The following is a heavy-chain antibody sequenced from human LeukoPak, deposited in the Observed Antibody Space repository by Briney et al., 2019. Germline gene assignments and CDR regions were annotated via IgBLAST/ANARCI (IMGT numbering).Heavy chain of an antibody. V-gene: IGHV4-61*02. CDR3: ARDNLPAGINDAFDI. J-gene: IGHJ3*02. D-gene: IGHD6-13*01. CDR1: GGSISSAGYF. CDR2: IYASGST. Sequence: SETLSPTCSVSGGSISSAGYFWTWIRQPAGKRLEWIGRIYASGSTNYNPSLVSRVALSIDTSRNQLSLRLSSVTAADTAVYYCARDNLPAGINDAFDIWGQGTRVTVSS.